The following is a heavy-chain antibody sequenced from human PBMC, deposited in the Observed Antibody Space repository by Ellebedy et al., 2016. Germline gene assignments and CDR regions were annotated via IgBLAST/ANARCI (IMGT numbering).Heavy chain of an antibody. CDR2: IKSKTDGGTT. CDR3: ANMDCSSTSCYLWGIY. V-gene: IGHV3-15*07. Sequence: GGSLRLSCAASGFTFSNAWMNWVRQAPGKGLEWVGRIKSKTDGGTTDYAAPVKGRFTVSRDDSKNTLYLQMNSLRAEDTAVYYCANMDCSSTSCYLWGIYWGQGTLVTVSS. J-gene: IGHJ4*02. D-gene: IGHD2-2*01. CDR1: GFTFSNAW.